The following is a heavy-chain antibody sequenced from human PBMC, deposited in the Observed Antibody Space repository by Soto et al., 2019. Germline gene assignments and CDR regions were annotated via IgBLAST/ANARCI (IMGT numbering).Heavy chain of an antibody. V-gene: IGHV4-59*01. CDR3: TSSYSTSSSPDY. D-gene: IGHD6-6*01. J-gene: IGHJ4*02. Sequence: SETLSLTCSVSGGSMRNYYWNWIRQPPGRGLEWIGYVYHSGSTNCNPSLKSRVSMSVDVSRNHFSLTLHSVTAADTAVYFCTSSYSTSSSPDYWGQGTLVTVSS. CDR1: GGSMRNYY. CDR2: VYHSGST.